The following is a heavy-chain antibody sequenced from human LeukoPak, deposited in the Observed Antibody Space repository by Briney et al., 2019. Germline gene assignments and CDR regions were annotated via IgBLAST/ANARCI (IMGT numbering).Heavy chain of an antibody. CDR3: ARDMDPYYFDY. V-gene: IGHV3-48*01. D-gene: IGHD3-10*01. CDR1: GFIFSPYN. Sequence: GGSLRPSCAASGFIFSPYNMNWVRQAPGKGLEWISFISSGSTTMYYADSVKGRFTISRDNAKNSLYLQMNSLRAEDTAVYYCARDMDPYYFDYWGQGTLVTVSS. J-gene: IGHJ4*02. CDR2: ISSGSTTM.